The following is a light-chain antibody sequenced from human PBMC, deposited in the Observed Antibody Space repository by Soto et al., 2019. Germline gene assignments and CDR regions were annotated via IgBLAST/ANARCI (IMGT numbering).Light chain of an antibody. CDR1: QSVSSY. V-gene: IGKV3-11*01. J-gene: IGKJ4*02. CDR2: DAS. CDR3: QLRSNWPPVR. Sequence: EIVLTQSPATLSLPPGERATLSCRASQSVSSYLAWYQQKPGQAPRLLIYDASNRATGIPARFSGSGAGTDFTLTIRSLEPEDFAVYYCQLRSNWPPVRCGGGTKVEIK.